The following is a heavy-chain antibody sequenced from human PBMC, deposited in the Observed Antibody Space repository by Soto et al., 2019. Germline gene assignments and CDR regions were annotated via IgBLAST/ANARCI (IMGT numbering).Heavy chain of an antibody. J-gene: IGHJ6*02. CDR2: ISYDGSNK. Sequence: PGGSLRLSCAASGFTFSSYGMHGVRQAPGKGLEWLAVISYDGSNKYYADSVKGRFTISRDNSTNTLYLQMNSLRAEDTAVYYCAKNTMVRRVKNYYYGMDVWGQETTGTVSS. CDR1: GFTFSSYG. V-gene: IGHV3-30*18. D-gene: IGHD3-10*01. CDR3: AKNTMVRRVKNYYYGMDV.